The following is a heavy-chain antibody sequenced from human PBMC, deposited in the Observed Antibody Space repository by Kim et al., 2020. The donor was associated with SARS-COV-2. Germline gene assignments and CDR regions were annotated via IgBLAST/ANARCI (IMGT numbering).Heavy chain of an antibody. D-gene: IGHD3-10*01. CDR3: ARGSGSGSYPY. J-gene: IGHJ4*02. Sequence: TYYADSVQGRFTISRDNSKNTLYLQMNSLRAEDTAVYYCARGSGSGSYPYWGQGTLVTVSS. CDR2: T. V-gene: IGHV3-53*01.